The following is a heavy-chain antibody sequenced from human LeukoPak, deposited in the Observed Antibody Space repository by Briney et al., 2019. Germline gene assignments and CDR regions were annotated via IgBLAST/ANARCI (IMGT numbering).Heavy chain of an antibody. CDR3: ARDKGGGSYLGVDY. D-gene: IGHD1-26*01. Sequence: GASVKVSCKASGYTFTSYGISWVRQAPGQGLEWMGWISAYNGNTNSAQKLQGRVTMTTDTSTSTAYMELRSLRSDDTAVYYCARDKGGGSYLGVDYWGQGTLVTVSS. CDR1: GYTFTSYG. V-gene: IGHV1-18*01. CDR2: ISAYNGNT. J-gene: IGHJ4*02.